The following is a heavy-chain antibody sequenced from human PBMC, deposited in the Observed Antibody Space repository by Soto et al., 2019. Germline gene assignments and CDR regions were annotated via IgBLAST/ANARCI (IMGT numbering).Heavy chain of an antibody. CDR2: IYYSGST. CDR1: GGSIGSYY. J-gene: IGHJ6*02. V-gene: IGHV4-59*01. CDR3: ARNLVYYYYGMDV. D-gene: IGHD2-8*02. Sequence: SETLSLTCTVSGGSIGSYYWSGIRQPPGKGLEWIGYIYYSGSTNYNPSLKSRVTISVNTSKNQFSLKLSSVTAADTAVYYCARNLVYYYYGMDVWGQGTTVTVSS.